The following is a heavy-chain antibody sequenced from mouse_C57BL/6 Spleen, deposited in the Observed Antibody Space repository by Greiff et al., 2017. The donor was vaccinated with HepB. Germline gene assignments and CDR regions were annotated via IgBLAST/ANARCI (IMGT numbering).Heavy chain of an antibody. V-gene: IGHV1-64*01. J-gene: IGHJ2*01. CDR1: GYTFTCYW. CDR3: ARDYYGSRDY. D-gene: IGHD1-1*01. CDR2: IHPNSGST. Sequence: QVQLQQSGAELVKPGASVKLSCKASGYTFTCYWMHWVKQRPGQGLEWIGMIHPNSGSTNYNEKFKSKATLTVDKSSSTAYMQLSSLTSEDSAVYYCARDYYGSRDYWGQGTTLTVSS.